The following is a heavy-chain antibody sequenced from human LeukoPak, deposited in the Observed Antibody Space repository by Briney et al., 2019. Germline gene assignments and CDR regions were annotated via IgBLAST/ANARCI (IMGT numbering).Heavy chain of an antibody. D-gene: IGHD6-19*01. CDR2: IYTSGIT. CDR1: GFTVISNY. V-gene: IGHV3-66*01. J-gene: IGHJ4*02. Sequence: GGSLRLSCAASGFTVISNYMTWFRQAPGKGLEWVSVIYTSGITDYADSVKGRFTISRDNSKNTLYLQMNSLRTEDTAVYYCARRPAVTGPFDYWGQGTLVTVSS. CDR3: ARRPAVTGPFDY.